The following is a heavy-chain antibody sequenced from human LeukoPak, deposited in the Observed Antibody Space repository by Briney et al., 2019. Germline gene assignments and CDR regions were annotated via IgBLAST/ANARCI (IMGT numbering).Heavy chain of an antibody. Sequence: PGGSLRHSCAASGFTFSSYNMNWVRQAPGKGLEWVSSISSSGSYTYYADSVKGRFTISRDNAKNSLYLQMNSLRAEDTAVYYCARDRTRYCSGGSCYSSYGMDVWGQGTTVTVSS. J-gene: IGHJ6*02. V-gene: IGHV3-21*01. CDR2: ISSSGSYT. CDR1: GFTFSSYN. D-gene: IGHD2-15*01. CDR3: ARDRTRYCSGGSCYSSYGMDV.